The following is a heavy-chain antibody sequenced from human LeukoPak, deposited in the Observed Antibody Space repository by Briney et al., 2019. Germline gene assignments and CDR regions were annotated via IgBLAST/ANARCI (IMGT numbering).Heavy chain of an antibody. CDR2: FYNSGNT. D-gene: IGHD3-10*01. CDR3: ASSGSGSYNPPFDY. V-gene: IGHV4-61*02. Sequence: PSQTLSLTCTVSGGSISSGSYYWSWIRQPAGKGLEWIGRFYNSGNTNYNPSLKSRVTISVDTSKNQFSLKLSSVTAADTAVYYCASSGSGSYNPPFDYWGQGTLVTVSS. CDR1: GGSISSGSYY. J-gene: IGHJ4*02.